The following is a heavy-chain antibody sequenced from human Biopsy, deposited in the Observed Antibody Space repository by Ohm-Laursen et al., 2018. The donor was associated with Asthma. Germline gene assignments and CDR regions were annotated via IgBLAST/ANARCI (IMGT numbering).Heavy chain of an antibody. J-gene: IGHJ4*02. D-gene: IGHD1-14*01. Sequence: LSLTCAASGFTFSHYNMNWVRQAPGKGLEWVSSITDTSRYIKYADSAKGRFTISRDNAKNSLYLQMNSLRAEDTAVYYCARDGPELPTELDYWGPGTLVTVSS. CDR2: ITDTSRYI. V-gene: IGHV3-21*01. CDR1: GFTFSHYN. CDR3: ARDGPELPTELDY.